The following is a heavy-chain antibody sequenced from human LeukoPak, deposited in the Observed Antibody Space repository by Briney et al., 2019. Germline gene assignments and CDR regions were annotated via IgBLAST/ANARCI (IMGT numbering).Heavy chain of an antibody. D-gene: IGHD4-17*01. V-gene: IGHV1-2*02. CDR1: GYTFSDYY. Sequence: ASVKVSCKASGYTFSDYYMHWVRQAPGQGFEWMGWINPNAGGTNYAQKFQGRVTMTRDTSISTAYMELSRLRSDDTAVYYCATLYGDYVNSDYWGQGTLVSVSS. CDR3: ATLYGDYVNSDY. CDR2: INPNAGGT. J-gene: IGHJ4*02.